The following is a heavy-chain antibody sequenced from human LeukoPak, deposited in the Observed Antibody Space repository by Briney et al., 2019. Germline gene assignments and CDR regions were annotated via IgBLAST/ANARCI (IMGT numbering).Heavy chain of an antibody. CDR2: IIPIFGTA. CDR1: GGTFSSYA. V-gene: IGHV1-69*06. Sequence: SVKVSCKASGGTFSSYAISWVRQAPGLGLEWMGGIIPIFGTANYAQKFQGRVTITADKSTSTAYMELSSLRSEDTAVYYCASDRDGYNFRAFDIWGQGTMVTVSS. CDR3: ASDRDGYNFRAFDI. D-gene: IGHD5-24*01. J-gene: IGHJ3*02.